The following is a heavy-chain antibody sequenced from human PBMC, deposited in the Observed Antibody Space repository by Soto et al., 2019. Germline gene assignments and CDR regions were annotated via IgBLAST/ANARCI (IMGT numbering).Heavy chain of an antibody. Sequence: PGGSLRLSCAASGFTFSNYALHWVRQAPGKGLEWVAIIPSEGNNKYYADSVKGRFTISRDNSKNTLFLQMNSLRPEDTAVYYCAKDGGSYYEYYYGMDVWGQGTTVTVSS. V-gene: IGHV3-30-3*01. D-gene: IGHD3-16*01. CDR2: IPSEGNNK. CDR3: AKDGGSYYEYYYGMDV. CDR1: GFTFSNYA. J-gene: IGHJ6*02.